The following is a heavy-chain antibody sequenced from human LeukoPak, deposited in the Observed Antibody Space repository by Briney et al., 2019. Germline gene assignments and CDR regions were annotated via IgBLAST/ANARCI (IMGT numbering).Heavy chain of an antibody. CDR3: AKARGIAARALFDY. CDR2: IKQDGSEK. J-gene: IGHJ4*02. Sequence: GGSLRLSCAASGFTFSNYWMTWVRQAPGKGLEWVANIKQDGSEKSYVDSVKGRLAISRDNAKNSLYLQMNSLRAEDTAVYYCAKARGIAARALFDYWGQGTLVTVSS. D-gene: IGHD6-6*01. CDR1: GFTFSNYW. V-gene: IGHV3-7*03.